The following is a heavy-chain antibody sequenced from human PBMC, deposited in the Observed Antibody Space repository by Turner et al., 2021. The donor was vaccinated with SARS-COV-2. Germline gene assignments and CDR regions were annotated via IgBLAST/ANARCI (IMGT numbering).Heavy chain of an antibody. J-gene: IGHJ4*02. Sequence: QLQLQESGPGLVKPSETLSLTCTVSGGAISSTSYYWGWIRQPPGKGLEWIGSIYYSGSTYYNPSLKSRVTISADTTKNQFSLKLSSVTVADTAVYYCACGYYSRGDYWGQGTLVTVSS. V-gene: IGHV4-39*01. CDR1: GGAISSTSYY. D-gene: IGHD3-3*01. CDR3: ACGYYSRGDY. CDR2: IYYSGST.